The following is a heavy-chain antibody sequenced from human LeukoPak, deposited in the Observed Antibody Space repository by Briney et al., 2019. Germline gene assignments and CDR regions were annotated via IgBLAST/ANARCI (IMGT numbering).Heavy chain of an antibody. Sequence: GGSLRLSCVASGFNVTRYSMHWVRQSPGKGLEWVSSISSSGAYTYYADSLRGRFTISRDNAKSSLYLQMNSLRDGDTALYYCAGCRYDTLGGDSFDVWGQGTMVTVSS. D-gene: IGHD5-12*01. CDR2: ISSSGAYT. V-gene: IGHV3-21*01. J-gene: IGHJ3*01. CDR1: GFNVTRYS. CDR3: AGCRYDTLGGDSFDV.